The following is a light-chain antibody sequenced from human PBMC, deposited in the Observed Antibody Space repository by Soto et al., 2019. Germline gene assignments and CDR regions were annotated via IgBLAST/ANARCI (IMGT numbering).Light chain of an antibody. CDR3: QQFNKWPLT. CDR1: QTIYNN. V-gene: IGKV3-15*01. CDR2: DAS. J-gene: IGKJ4*01. Sequence: EIVMTQSPANLSVSSGDRATLSCRASQTIYNNVAWYQQRPGQAPRLLIYDASTRATSVPARFSGSGYGTDFTLSISGLQSPDCAVYYCQQFNKWPLTFGGGTKVEIK.